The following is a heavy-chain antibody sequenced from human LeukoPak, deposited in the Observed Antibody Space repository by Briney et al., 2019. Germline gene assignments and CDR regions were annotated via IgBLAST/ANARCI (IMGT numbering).Heavy chain of an antibody. CDR2: IYSGGST. CDR3: AREAVTTARAFDI. V-gene: IGHV3-53*01. J-gene: IGHJ3*02. D-gene: IGHD4-17*01. CDR1: GFTFRNYV. Sequence: PGGSLRLSCAASGFTFRNYVIHWVRQAPGKGLEWVSVIYSGGSTYYADSVKGRFTISRDNSKNTLYLQMNSLRAEDTAVYYCAREAVTTARAFDIWGQGTMVTVSS.